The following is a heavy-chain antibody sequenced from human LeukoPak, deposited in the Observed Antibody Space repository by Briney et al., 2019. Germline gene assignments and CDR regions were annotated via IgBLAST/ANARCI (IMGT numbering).Heavy chain of an antibody. V-gene: IGHV4-39*07. CDR1: GGSISSSSYY. Sequence: SETLSLTCTVSGGSISSSSYYWGWIRQPPGKGLEWIGSIYYSGSTYYNPSLKSRVTISVDTSKNQFSLKLSSVTAADTAVYYCARDPRGAGYFDYWGQGTLVTVSS. CDR3: ARDPRGAGYFDY. D-gene: IGHD3-10*01. CDR2: IYYSGST. J-gene: IGHJ4*02.